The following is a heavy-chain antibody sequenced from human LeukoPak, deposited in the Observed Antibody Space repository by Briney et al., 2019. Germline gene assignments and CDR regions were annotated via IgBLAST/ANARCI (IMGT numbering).Heavy chain of an antibody. J-gene: IGHJ3*02. V-gene: IGHV3-7*01. CDR1: GFTFSSYW. CDR3: ARGTRSIAARRNAFDI. D-gene: IGHD6-6*01. Sequence: PGGSLRLSCAASGFTFSSYWMSWVRQAPGKGLEWVANIKQDGSEKYYVDSVKGRFTISRDNAKNSLYLQMNSLRAEDTAVYYCARGTRSIAARRNAFDIWGQGTMVTVSS. CDR2: IKQDGSEK.